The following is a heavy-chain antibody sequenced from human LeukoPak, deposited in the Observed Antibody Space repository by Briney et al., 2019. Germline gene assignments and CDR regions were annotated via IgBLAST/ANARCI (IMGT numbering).Heavy chain of an antibody. D-gene: IGHD6-13*01. CDR1: TDSISPLY. V-gene: IGHV4-59*11. Sequence: SETLSLTCTVSTDSISPLYWGWIRQPPGKGMEFIGYIFYSVTTNFNPSLKSRVTLSVDTSKNQFSLRPNSVTAADTAVYYCARGGSAAKYYFDSWGQGTLVTVSS. CDR2: IFYSVTT. J-gene: IGHJ4*02. CDR3: ARGGSAAKYYFDS.